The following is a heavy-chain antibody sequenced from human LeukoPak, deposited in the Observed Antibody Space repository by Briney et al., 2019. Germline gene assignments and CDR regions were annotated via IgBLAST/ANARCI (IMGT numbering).Heavy chain of an antibody. J-gene: IGHJ5*02. V-gene: IGHV3-23*01. CDR1: GFSFSTYA. CDR3: AKLPREYCSSTSCPNWFDT. D-gene: IGHD2-2*01. CDR2: LSASGGTT. Sequence: PGGSLRLSCAASGFSFSTYAMTWVRQAPGKGLEWVSALSASGGTTYYADSAQGRFATSRDNSKNTLYLQMNSLRAEDTAVYYCAKLPREYCSSTSCPNWFDTWGQGTLVTVSS.